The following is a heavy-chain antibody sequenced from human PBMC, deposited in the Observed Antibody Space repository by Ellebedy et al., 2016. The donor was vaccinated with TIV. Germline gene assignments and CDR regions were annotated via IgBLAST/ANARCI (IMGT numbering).Heavy chain of an antibody. Sequence: AASVKVSCKASGYTFTNHYIHWVRQAPGQGLEWLALINHGDRGTTYAQKFQGRVTTTSDTSTNTVYMDLNNLISEDTAVYYCARESARGSESSFDSWGQGSLVTVSS. CDR3: ARESARGSESSFDS. V-gene: IGHV1-46*01. CDR1: GYTFTNHY. J-gene: IGHJ4*02. D-gene: IGHD3-10*01. CDR2: INHGDRGT.